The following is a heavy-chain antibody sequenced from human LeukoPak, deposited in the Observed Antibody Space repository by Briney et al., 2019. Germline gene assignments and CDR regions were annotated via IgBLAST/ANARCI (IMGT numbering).Heavy chain of an antibody. CDR1: GGSITATGTYY. V-gene: IGHV4-61*10. J-gene: IGHJ3*02. D-gene: IGHD2-15*01. CDR2: IYYSGST. CDR3: AREGIVESFDI. Sequence: SGPTLVNPSQTLSLTCTVSGGSITATGTYYWSWIRQPAGKGLEWIGYIYYSGSTNYNPSLKSRVTISVDTSKNQFSLKLSSVTAADTAVYYCAREGIVESFDIWGQGTMVTVSS.